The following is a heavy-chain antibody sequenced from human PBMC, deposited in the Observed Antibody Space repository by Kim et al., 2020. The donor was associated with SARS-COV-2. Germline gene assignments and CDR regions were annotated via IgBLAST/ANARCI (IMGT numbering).Heavy chain of an antibody. D-gene: IGHD6-13*01. CDR2: K. Sequence: KYYADSVKGRFTISRDNSKNTLYLQMNSLRAEDTAVYYCAKGDTAADFDYWGQGTLVTVSS. J-gene: IGHJ4*02. CDR3: AKGDTAADFDY. V-gene: IGHV3-30*02.